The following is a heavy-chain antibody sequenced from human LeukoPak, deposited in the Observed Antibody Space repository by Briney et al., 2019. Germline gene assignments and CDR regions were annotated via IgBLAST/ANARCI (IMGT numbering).Heavy chain of an antibody. CDR1: GGSISSSNW. J-gene: IGHJ4*02. CDR2: IYHSGST. D-gene: IGHD2-15*01. V-gene: IGHV4-4*02. CDR3: ARYTYCSGGSCFDY. Sequence: SGTLSLTCAVSGGSISSSNWWSWVRQPPGKGLEWIGEIYHSGSTNYNPSLKSRVTISVDKSKSQFSLKLSSVTAADTAVYYCARYTYCSGGSCFDYWGQGTLVTVSS.